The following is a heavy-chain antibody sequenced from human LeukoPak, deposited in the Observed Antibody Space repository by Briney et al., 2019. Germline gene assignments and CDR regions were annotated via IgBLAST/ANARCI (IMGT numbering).Heavy chain of an antibody. J-gene: IGHJ4*02. V-gene: IGHV3-23*01. D-gene: IGHD2-2*02. CDR2: ISGSGGCT. Sequence: PGGSLRLSCAASGFTFSSYAMSWVRQAPGKGLEWVSAISGSGGCTYYADSVKGRFTISRDNSKNTLYLQMNSLRAEDTAVYYCAKPRDIVVVPAAISYWGQGTLVTVSS. CDR3: AKPRDIVVVPAAISY. CDR1: GFTFSSYA.